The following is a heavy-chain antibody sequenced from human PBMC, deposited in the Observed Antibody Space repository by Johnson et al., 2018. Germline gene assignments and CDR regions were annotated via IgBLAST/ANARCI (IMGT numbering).Heavy chain of an antibody. CDR3: ARDWEEMATITRYFHH. CDR1: GFTFSRYT. J-gene: IGHJ1*01. CDR2: ISSNSAYI. D-gene: IGHD5-24*01. Sequence: VQLVQSGGGLVKPGGSLRLSCAASGFTFSRYTMHWVRQAPGKGLEWVSSISSNSAYIDYADSVKGRFTISRDNAKNSRYLQMNSLRAEDTAVYSGARDWEEMATITRYFHHWGQGTLVTVSS. V-gene: IGHV3-21*01.